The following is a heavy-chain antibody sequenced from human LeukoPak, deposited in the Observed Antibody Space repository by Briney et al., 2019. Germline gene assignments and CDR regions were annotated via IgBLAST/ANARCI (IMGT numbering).Heavy chain of an antibody. Sequence: GGSLRLSCAASGFTFSDYYMSWVRQAPGKGLEWVANIRQDGSDKYYVDSVKGRFTISRDNAKNSLYLQMNSLRAEDTAVYYCARDGGSAMPFDYWGQGTLVTVSS. D-gene: IGHD2-2*01. CDR3: ARDGGSAMPFDY. J-gene: IGHJ4*02. CDR1: GFTFSDYY. V-gene: IGHV3-7*01. CDR2: IRQDGSDK.